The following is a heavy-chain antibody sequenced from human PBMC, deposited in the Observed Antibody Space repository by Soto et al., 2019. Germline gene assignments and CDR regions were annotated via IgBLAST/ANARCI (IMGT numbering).Heavy chain of an antibody. J-gene: IGHJ4*02. CDR1: GYIFTSYD. Sequence: QVQLVQSGAEVKKPGASVKVSCKASGYIFTSYDINWVRQATGQGLEWMGWTNPKSGNTGYAQKFQGRITMTRDSSRSTAYMVLNSLRSDDTAIYYCARTHGDLDYWGQETLVTVSS. D-gene: IGHD4-17*01. V-gene: IGHV1-8*01. CDR2: TNPKSGNT. CDR3: ARTHGDLDY.